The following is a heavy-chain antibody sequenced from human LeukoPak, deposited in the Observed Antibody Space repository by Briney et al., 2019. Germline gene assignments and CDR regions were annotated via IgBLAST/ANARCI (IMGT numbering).Heavy chain of an antibody. CDR2: FYDGGNT. D-gene: IGHD2-2*01. J-gene: IGHJ5*02. Sequence: SETLSLTCSVSGGSITSSNFHWGWIRQPPGKGLEWIGNFYDGGNTYYKPSLKSRVTISVDTSKNQFSLHLNSVTAADTAVYYCARVGHQLPSKWFDPWGQGTLVTVSS. CDR1: GGSITSSNFH. V-gene: IGHV4-39*01. CDR3: ARVGHQLPSKWFDP.